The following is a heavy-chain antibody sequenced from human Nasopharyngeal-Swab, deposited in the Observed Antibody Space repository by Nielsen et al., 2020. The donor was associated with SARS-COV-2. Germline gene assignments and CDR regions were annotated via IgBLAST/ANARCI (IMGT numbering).Heavy chain of an antibody. Sequence: SETLSLTCTVSGGSISSSSYYWGWIRQPPGKGLEWIGCIHFSGSTYYNPSLKSRVTISVDTSKNQFSLKLSSVTAADTAVYYCARQERRGIVVPRPYYFDYWGQGTLVTVSS. CDR1: GGSISSSSYY. D-gene: IGHD3-22*01. V-gene: IGHV4-39*01. CDR3: ARQERRGIVVPRPYYFDY. J-gene: IGHJ4*02. CDR2: IHFSGST.